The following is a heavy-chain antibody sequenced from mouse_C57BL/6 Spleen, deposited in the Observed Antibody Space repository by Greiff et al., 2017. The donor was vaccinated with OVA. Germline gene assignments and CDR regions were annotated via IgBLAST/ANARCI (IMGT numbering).Heavy chain of an antibody. J-gene: IGHJ2*01. CDR3: VIYYGNYLDY. V-gene: IGHV1-18*01. CDR2: INPNNGGT. Sequence: EVKLQQSGPELVKPGASVKIPCKASGYTFTDYNMDWVKQSHGKSLEWIGDINPNNGGTIYNQKFKGKATLTVDKSSSTAYMELRSLTSEDTAVYYCVIYYGNYLDYWGQGTTLTVSS. D-gene: IGHD2-1*01. CDR1: GYTFTDYN.